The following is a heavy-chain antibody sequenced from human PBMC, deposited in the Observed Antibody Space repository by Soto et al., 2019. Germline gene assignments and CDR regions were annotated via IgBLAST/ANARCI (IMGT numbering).Heavy chain of an antibody. D-gene: IGHD4-4*01. V-gene: IGHV4-59*01. CDR1: GGSLGSYY. CDR2: VFYTGRA. J-gene: IGHJ6*02. CDR3: ARDGYGRMTTNPYYYNGMDV. Sequence: RPSETLSLPCTVSGGSLGSYYWSWIRQPPGKGLEWIGYVFYTGRANYNASLKSRVSISLDTSNYQFSLKLSYVTAADTAVYYCARDGYGRMTTNPYYYNGMDVWGPGTTVTV.